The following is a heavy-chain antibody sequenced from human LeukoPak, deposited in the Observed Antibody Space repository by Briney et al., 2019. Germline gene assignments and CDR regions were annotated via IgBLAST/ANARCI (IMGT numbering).Heavy chain of an antibody. CDR1: GFPFSSYT. CDR3: ARDLSYGSGGY. D-gene: IGHD3-10*01. CDR2: ISGGSSFI. V-gene: IGHV3-21*01. Sequence: GGSLRLSCAASGFPFSSYTMNWVRQAPGRGLEWVSFISGGSSFIYYADSVKGRFTISRDNATNSLYLQMTSLRAEDTAVYYCARDLSYGSGGYWGQGILVTVSS. J-gene: IGHJ4*02.